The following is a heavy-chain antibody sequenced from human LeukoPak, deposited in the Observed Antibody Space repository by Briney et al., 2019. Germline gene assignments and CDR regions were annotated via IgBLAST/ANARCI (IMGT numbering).Heavy chain of an antibody. D-gene: IGHD6-13*01. Sequence: ASVKVSCKASRYTFTPFYMNWVRQAPGQGLEWMGIINPSGGSTSYAQKFQGRVTMTRDTSTSTVYMELSNLRSEDTAVYYCARAYSDLAGMDVWGQGTLVTVSS. CDR1: RYTFTPFY. CDR2: INPSGGST. J-gene: IGHJ4*02. CDR3: ARAYSDLAGMDV. V-gene: IGHV1-46*01.